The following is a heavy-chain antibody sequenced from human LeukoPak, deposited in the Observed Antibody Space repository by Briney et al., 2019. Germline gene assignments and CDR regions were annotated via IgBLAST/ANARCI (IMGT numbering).Heavy chain of an antibody. CDR1: GFTFGDYT. D-gene: IGHD2-2*01. V-gene: IGHV3-49*04. Sequence: PGGSLRLSCTASGFTFGDYTMRWVRQAPGKGVEWVGFIRREVYDGTTEYAPSLKGRFTISRHDSKSIPYLQMNSLKTEDTAMYYCARDGCGSTSCYPVFDFWGQGTLVTVSS. J-gene: IGHJ4*02. CDR2: IRREVYDGTT. CDR3: ARDGCGSTSCYPVFDF.